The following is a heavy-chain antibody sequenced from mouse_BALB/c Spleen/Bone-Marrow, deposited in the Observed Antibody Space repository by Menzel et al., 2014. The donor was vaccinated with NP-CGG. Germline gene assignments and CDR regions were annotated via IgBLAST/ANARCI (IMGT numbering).Heavy chain of an antibody. CDR3: ARRGNYGAMDY. CDR2: INPSNGRS. D-gene: IGHD2-1*01. V-gene: IGHV1S81*02. J-gene: IGHJ4*01. Sequence: VKLQESGAELVKPGASVKLSCKASGYTFXSHWMHWVKQRPGQGLEWIGEINPSNGRSNYNEKFKSKATQTVDKSSSTAYMQLSSLTSEDSAVYYCARRGNYGAMDYWGQGTLVTVSS. CDR1: GYTFXSHW.